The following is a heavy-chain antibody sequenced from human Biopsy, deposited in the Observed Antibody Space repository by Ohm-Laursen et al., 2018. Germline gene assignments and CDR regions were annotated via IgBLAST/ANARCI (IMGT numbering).Heavy chain of an antibody. CDR3: ASRLYGPNPIDY. CDR1: SGSFSSNY. D-gene: IGHD2-8*01. J-gene: IGHJ4*02. Sequence: GTLSLTCAVYSGSFSSNYWTWIRQPPGKGLEWIGEITHSGYTNYNPSLKSRVAVSVDTSKNQFSLKLSSVTAADTAVYYCASRLYGPNPIDYWGQGTLVTVSS. V-gene: IGHV4-34*01. CDR2: ITHSGYT.